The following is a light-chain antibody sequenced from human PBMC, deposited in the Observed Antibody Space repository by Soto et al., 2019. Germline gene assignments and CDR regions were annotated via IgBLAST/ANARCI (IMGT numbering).Light chain of an antibody. Sequence: QSVLTQPPSVSGAPGQTVTFSCTGSTSNIGASYDVQWFQKRPGAAPKLLIFANSNRPSGVPDRFSGSRSGISASLAITGLQAEDEADYHCLSYDYTLNAWVFGGGTKLPVL. CDR2: ANS. J-gene: IGLJ3*02. V-gene: IGLV1-40*01. CDR1: TSNIGASYD. CDR3: LSYDYTLNAWV.